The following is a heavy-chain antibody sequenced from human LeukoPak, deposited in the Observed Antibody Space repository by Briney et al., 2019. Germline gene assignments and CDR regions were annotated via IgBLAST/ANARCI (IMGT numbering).Heavy chain of an antibody. CDR1: GYTFTGYY. Sequence: GASVTVSCKASGYTFTGYYMHWVRQAPGQGLEWMGRINPHSGGTNSAQKFQGRVPMTRDTSISTAYMELSRLRSDDTAVYYCASLKRTVDFDYWGQGTLVTVSS. CDR2: INPHSGGT. CDR3: ASLKRTVDFDY. V-gene: IGHV1-2*06. D-gene: IGHD4-11*01. J-gene: IGHJ4*02.